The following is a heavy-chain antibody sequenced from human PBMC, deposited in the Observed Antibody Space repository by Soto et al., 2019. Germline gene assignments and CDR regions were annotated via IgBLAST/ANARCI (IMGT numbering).Heavy chain of an antibody. Sequence: QVQLVQSGAEVKKPGASVKVSCKASGYTFTSYGISWVRQAPGQGLEWMGWISAYNGNTNYAQKLQGKVTMTTDTSASTAYMELRSLRSDDTALYYCARYDRRASGWYYFDYWGQGTLVTVSS. V-gene: IGHV1-18*01. D-gene: IGHD6-19*01. CDR1: GYTFTSYG. CDR2: ISAYNGNT. J-gene: IGHJ4*02. CDR3: ARYDRRASGWYYFDY.